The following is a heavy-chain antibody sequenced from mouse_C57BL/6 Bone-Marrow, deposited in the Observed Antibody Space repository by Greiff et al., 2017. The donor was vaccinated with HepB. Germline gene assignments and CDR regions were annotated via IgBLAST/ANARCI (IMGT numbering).Heavy chain of an antibody. D-gene: IGHD2-4*01. CDR1: GFTFSDYY. Sequence: VQLKESGGGLVQPGGSLKLSCAASGFTFSDYYMYWVRQTPEKRLEWVAYISNGGGSTYYPDTVKGRFTISRDNAKNTLYLQMSRLKSEDTAMYYCARHDYPYAMDYWGQGTSVTVSS. J-gene: IGHJ4*01. CDR3: ARHDYPYAMDY. CDR2: ISNGGGST. V-gene: IGHV5-12*01.